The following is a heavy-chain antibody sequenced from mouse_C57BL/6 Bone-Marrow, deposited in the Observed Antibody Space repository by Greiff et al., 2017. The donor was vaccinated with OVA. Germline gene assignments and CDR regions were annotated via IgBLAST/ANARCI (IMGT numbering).Heavy chain of an antibody. CDR3: ARHMGYGIIFAY. J-gene: IGHJ3*01. CDR1: GFTFSSSG. Sequence: EVQGVESGGDLVQPGGSLKLSCAASGFTFSSSGLSWVRQTPAKRLEWVATISSGGSYTYYPDRVTGRFTIARDNDKNTLYLQMSILKSEDTAMYYCARHMGYGIIFAYWGQGTLVTVSA. V-gene: IGHV5-6*01. D-gene: IGHD2-1*01. CDR2: ISSGGSYT.